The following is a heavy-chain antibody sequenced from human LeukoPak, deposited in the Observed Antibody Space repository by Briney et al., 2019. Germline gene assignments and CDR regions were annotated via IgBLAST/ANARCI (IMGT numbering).Heavy chain of an antibody. CDR2: IIPIFGTA. CDR1: GGTFSNSV. Sequence: SVKVSCKASGGTFSNSVISWVRQAPGQGLEWMGGIIPIFGTANYAQKFQGRVTITADKSTSTAYVELSSLRSDDTAVYYCATALGVVPAAGNWGQGTLVTVSS. CDR3: ATALGVVPAAGN. V-gene: IGHV1-69*06. J-gene: IGHJ4*02. D-gene: IGHD2-2*01.